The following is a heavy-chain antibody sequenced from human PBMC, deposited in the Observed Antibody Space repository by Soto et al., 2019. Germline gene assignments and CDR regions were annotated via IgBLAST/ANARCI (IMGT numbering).Heavy chain of an antibody. CDR3: TTDDEQWLVYCYYYYGMDV. CDR1: GFTFSNAW. CDR2: IKSKTDGGTT. D-gene: IGHD6-19*01. J-gene: IGHJ6*02. V-gene: IGHV3-15*01. Sequence: PGGSLRLSCAASGFTFSNAWMSWVRQAPGKGLEWVGRIKSKTDGGTTDYAAPVKGRFTISRDDSKNTLYLQMNSLKTEGTAVYYCTTDDEQWLVYCYYYYGMDVWGQGTTVTVSS.